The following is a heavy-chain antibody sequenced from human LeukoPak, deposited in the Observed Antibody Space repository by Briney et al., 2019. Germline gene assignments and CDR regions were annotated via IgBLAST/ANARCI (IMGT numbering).Heavy chain of an antibody. CDR3: ARDRGVDYCSGGSCSHYYYYMDV. CDR2: INPSGGST. CDR1: GGTFSSYA. V-gene: IGHV1-46*01. D-gene: IGHD2-15*01. Sequence: ASVKVSCKASGGTFSSYAISWVRQAPGQGLEWMGIINPSGGSTSYAQKFQGRVTMTRDMSTSTVYMELSRLRSDDTAVYYCARDRGVDYCSGGSCSHYYYYMDVWGKGTTVTISS. J-gene: IGHJ6*03.